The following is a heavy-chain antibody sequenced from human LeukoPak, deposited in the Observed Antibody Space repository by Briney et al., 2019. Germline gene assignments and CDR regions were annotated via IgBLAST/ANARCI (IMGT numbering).Heavy chain of an antibody. CDR2: IYTGGST. D-gene: IGHD2-2*01. V-gene: IGHV3-53*01. CDR1: GFTVSSTY. J-gene: IGHJ4*02. CDR3: ARGPRGCSTTYCSDYFDY. Sequence: GGSLRLSCAASGFTVSSTYVSWVRQAPGKGLEWVSVIYTGGSTYYADSVEGRFTISRDNSKNTLYLQMNSLRAEDTAVYYCARGPRGCSTTYCSDYFDYWGQGTLVTVSS.